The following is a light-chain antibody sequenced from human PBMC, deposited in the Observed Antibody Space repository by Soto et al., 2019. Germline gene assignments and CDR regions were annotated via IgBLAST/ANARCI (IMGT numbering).Light chain of an antibody. Sequence: DIQMTQSPSSVSASVGDRVTITCRASQGISSWLVWYQQKPGRAPKLLIYTASSLQSGVPSRFSGSGSGTDFTLTISSLQPEDSATYYCQQASAFPLTFGGGTKVEIK. CDR2: TAS. V-gene: IGKV1-12*01. J-gene: IGKJ4*01. CDR3: QQASAFPLT. CDR1: QGISSW.